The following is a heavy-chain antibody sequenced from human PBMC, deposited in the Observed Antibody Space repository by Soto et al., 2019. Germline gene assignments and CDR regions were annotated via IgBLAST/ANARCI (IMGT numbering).Heavy chain of an antibody. CDR3: VKDLNYGDYSMKFDY. CDR1: GFAFSGHA. CDR2: ISHDGSEK. D-gene: IGHD4-17*01. V-gene: IGHV3-30-3*01. Sequence: QVQLVESGGGAVQPGRSLRLSCVASGFAFSGHAIHWVRQAPGKGLEWVAVISHDGSEKYYGDSVKGRFTISRDNSQNTLYLQMNSLRAEDTAVYYCVKDLNYGDYSMKFDYWGQGTLVTVSS. J-gene: IGHJ4*02.